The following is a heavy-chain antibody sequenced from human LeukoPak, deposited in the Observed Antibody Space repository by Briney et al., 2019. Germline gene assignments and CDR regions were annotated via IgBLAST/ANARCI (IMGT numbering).Heavy chain of an antibody. D-gene: IGHD3-9*01. Sequence: PSETLSLTCSVSGGSISNYYWSWIRQPPGKGLEWIGYIYYSGSTNYNPSLKSRVTISVDTSKNQFSLKLSSVTAADTAVYYCARMYYDILAGYSFDYWGQGTLVTVSS. J-gene: IGHJ4*02. V-gene: IGHV4-59*01. CDR3: ARMYYDILAGYSFDY. CDR2: IYYSGST. CDR1: GGSISNYY.